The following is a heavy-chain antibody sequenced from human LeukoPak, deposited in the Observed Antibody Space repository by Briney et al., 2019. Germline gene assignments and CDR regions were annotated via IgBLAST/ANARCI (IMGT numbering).Heavy chain of an antibody. CDR2: INHSGST. CDR1: GGSFSGYY. D-gene: IGHD2-2*01. CDR3: ARGIVVVPAALSCNWFDP. V-gene: IGHV4-34*01. Sequence: SETLSLTCAVYGGSFSGYYWSWIRQPPGKGLEWIGEINHSGSTNYNPSLKSRVTISVDTSKNQFSLKLSSVTAADTAVYYCARGIVVVPAALSCNWFDPWGQGTLVTVSS. J-gene: IGHJ5*02.